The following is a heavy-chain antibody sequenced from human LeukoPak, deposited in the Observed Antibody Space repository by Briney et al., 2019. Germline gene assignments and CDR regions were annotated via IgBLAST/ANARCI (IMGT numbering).Heavy chain of an antibody. Sequence: HPGGSLRLSCAASGFTFSNYGMHWVRQAPGKGLEWVSAISGTGGNTYYADSVKGRFTISRDNSKNTLYLQMNSLRAEDTAVYYCAKSRIQLWFDPWGQGTLVTVSS. D-gene: IGHD5-18*01. CDR3: AKSRIQLWFDP. V-gene: IGHV3-23*01. J-gene: IGHJ5*02. CDR1: GFTFSNYG. CDR2: ISGTGGNT.